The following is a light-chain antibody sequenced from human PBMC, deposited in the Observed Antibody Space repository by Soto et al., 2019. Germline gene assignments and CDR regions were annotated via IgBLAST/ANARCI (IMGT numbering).Light chain of an antibody. V-gene: IGKV2-28*01. CDR1: QSLLHSNGYKY. J-gene: IGKJ1*01. Sequence: DSVMTQSPLSLPVTPGEPASISCRSSQSLLHSNGYKYLDWYLQKPGQSPQLLIYLGSNRASGVPDRFSGSGSGTDLTLRISRVEAEDVGVYYCMQALQSPLTFGQGTKVEIK. CDR3: MQALQSPLT. CDR2: LGS.